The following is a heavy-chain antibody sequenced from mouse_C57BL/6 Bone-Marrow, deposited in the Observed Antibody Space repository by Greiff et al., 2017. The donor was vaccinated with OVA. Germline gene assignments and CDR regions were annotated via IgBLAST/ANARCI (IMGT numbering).Heavy chain of an antibody. Sequence: DVKLVESGPGLVKPSQSLSLTCSVTGYSITSGYYWNWIRQFPGNKLEWMGYISYDGSNNYNPSLKNRISITRDTSKNQFFLKLNSVTTEDTATYYCARSHYGSPFAYWGQGTLVTVSA. J-gene: IGHJ3*01. V-gene: IGHV3-6*01. D-gene: IGHD1-1*01. CDR1: GYSITSGYY. CDR3: ARSHYGSPFAY. CDR2: ISYDGSN.